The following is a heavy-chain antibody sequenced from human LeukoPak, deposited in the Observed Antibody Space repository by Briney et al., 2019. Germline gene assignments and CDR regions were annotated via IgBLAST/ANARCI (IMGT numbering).Heavy chain of an antibody. CDR1: GGTFSSYA. CDR3: AREKPGYSYGFGFDY. V-gene: IGHV1-69*13. Sequence: ASVKVSCKASGGTFSSYAISWVRQAPGQGLEWMGGIIPIFGTANYAQKFQGRVTITADESTSTAYMELRSLRSDDTAVYYCAREKPGYSYGFGFDYWGQGTLVTVSS. J-gene: IGHJ4*02. D-gene: IGHD5-18*01. CDR2: IIPIFGTA.